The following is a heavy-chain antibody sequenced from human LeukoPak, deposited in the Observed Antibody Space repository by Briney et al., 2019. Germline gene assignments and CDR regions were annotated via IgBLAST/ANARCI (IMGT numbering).Heavy chain of an antibody. CDR2: VASDGSST. Sequence: GGSLRLSCAASGFTFSSYCMNWVRQAPGKGLVWVSRVASDGSSTTYADSGKGRFSISRDNAKNTLYLQMNSLRVEDTAVYYCARGRPHGNDYWGQGTLVTVSS. V-gene: IGHV3-74*01. J-gene: IGHJ4*02. D-gene: IGHD4-23*01. CDR1: GFTFSSYC. CDR3: ARGRPHGNDY.